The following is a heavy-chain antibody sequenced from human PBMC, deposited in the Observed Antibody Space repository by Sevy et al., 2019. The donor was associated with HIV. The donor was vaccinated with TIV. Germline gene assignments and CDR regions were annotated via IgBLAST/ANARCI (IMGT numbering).Heavy chain of an antibody. CDR2: INQAGSDK. CDR1: GFTFSDSW. V-gene: IGHV3-7*01. J-gene: IGHJ4*02. CDR3: AGGGFLSRY. D-gene: IGHD2-15*01. Sequence: GGSLRFSCAASGFTFSDSWMTWVRQGPGKGLEWVANINQAGSDKYYVDSVRGRFTISRDNAKNSLYLQMNSLRVEDTALYYCAGGGFLSRYWGQGSLVTVSS.